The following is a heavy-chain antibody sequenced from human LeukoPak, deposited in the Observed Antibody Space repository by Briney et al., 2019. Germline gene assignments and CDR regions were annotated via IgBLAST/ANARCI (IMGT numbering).Heavy chain of an antibody. CDR2: IYYSGST. CDR3: ARHRGTTEPTDAFDI. V-gene: IGHV4-39*01. Sequence: SETLSLTCTVSGGSISSSIYYWGWIRQPPGKGLEWIGSIYYSGSTYYNPSLKSRVTISVDTSKNQFSLKLSSVTAADTAVYYCARHRGTTEPTDAFDIWGQGTMVTVSS. CDR1: GGSISSSIYY. D-gene: IGHD4-17*01. J-gene: IGHJ3*02.